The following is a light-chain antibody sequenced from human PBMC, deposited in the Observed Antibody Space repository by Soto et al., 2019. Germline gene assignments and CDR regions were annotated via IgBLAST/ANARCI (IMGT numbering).Light chain of an antibody. CDR1: QTISSW. CDR2: KAS. V-gene: IGKV1-5*03. CDR3: QHYNRYSEA. Sequence: DIQMTQSPSTLSGSIGGRVTIAPRASQTISSWVAWYQQKPGKAPQIMIYKASTLKRGVPSRCRCSGAGTEVTLTISSLPPDDFETYYCQHYNRYSEAFGQGTNVEIK. J-gene: IGKJ1*01.